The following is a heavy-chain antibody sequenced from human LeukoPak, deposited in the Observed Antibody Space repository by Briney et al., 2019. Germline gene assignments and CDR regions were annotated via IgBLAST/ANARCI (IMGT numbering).Heavy chain of an antibody. J-gene: IGHJ4*02. D-gene: IGHD1-26*01. Sequence: SETLSLTCAVYGGSFSGYYWSWIRQPPGKGLEWIGEINHSGITNYNPSLKSRVTISVDRSKNQFSLKLSSVTAADTAVYYCARRSGSYRAYFDYWGQGTLVTVSS. CDR1: GGSFSGYY. CDR3: ARRSGSYRAYFDY. CDR2: INHSGIT. V-gene: IGHV4-34*01.